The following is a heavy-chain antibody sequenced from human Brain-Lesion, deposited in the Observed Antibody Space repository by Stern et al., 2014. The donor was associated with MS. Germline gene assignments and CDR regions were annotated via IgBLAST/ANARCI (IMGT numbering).Heavy chain of an antibody. Sequence: QVQLVQSGAEVKKPGASVKVSCKASGYTFTGYYMHWVRQAPGQGLEWMGWINPKSGGTNYAQKFQGWVTMTRDTSINTAYMELSRLRSDDTAVYYCVTYYYDSTGYNDFWGQGTLVTVSS. D-gene: IGHD3-22*01. CDR1: GYTFTGYY. CDR3: VTYYYDSTGYNDF. V-gene: IGHV1-2*04. CDR2: INPKSGGT. J-gene: IGHJ4*02.